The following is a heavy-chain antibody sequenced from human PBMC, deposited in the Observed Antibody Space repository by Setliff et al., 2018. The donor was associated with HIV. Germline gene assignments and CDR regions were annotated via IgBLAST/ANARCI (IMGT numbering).Heavy chain of an antibody. D-gene: IGHD3-3*01. CDR1: GGSISSSSYY. V-gene: IGHV4-39*01. J-gene: IGHJ4*02. CDR3: ARQSYDFWSGPLGFDY. Sequence: SETLSLTCTVSGGSISSSSYYWGWIRQPPGKGLEWIGSIYYSGSTYYNPSLKSRVTISVDTSKNQFSLKLSSVTAADTAVYYCARQSYDFWSGPLGFDYWGQGTLVTVSS. CDR2: IYYSGST.